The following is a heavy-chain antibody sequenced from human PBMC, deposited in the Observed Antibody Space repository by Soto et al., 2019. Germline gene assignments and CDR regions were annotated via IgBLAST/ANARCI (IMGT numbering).Heavy chain of an antibody. CDR2: ISGSGGST. V-gene: IGHV3-23*01. D-gene: IGHD1-26*01. CDR3: ARRGSGSYYAY. Sequence: EVQLLESGGGLVQPGGSLRLSCAASGFTFSSYAMRWVRQAPGKGLEWVSAISGSGGSTYYADSVKGRFTISRDNSKNPLYLQMNSLRAEDTAVYYCARRGSGSYYAYWGQGTLVTVSS. J-gene: IGHJ4*02. CDR1: GFTFSSYA.